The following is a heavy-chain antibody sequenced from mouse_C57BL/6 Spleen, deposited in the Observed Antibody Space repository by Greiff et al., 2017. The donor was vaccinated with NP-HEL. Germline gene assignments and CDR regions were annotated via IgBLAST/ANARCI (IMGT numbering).Heavy chain of an antibody. J-gene: IGHJ2*01. CDR2: INYDGSST. D-gene: IGHD3-2*01. CDR1: GFTFSDYY. CDR3: ARDRGQTALDY. V-gene: IGHV5-16*01. Sequence: EVQRVESEGGLVQPGSSMKLSCTASGFTFSDYYMAWVRQVPEKGLEWVANINYDGSSTYYLDSLKSRFIISRDNAKNILYLQMSSLKSEDTATYYCARDRGQTALDYWGQGTTLTVSS.